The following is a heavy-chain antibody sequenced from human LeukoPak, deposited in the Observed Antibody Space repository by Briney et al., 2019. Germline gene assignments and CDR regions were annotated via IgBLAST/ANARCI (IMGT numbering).Heavy chain of an antibody. V-gene: IGHV1-2*02. D-gene: IGHD3-10*01. CDR2: INPNSGDT. CDR3: ARDWGAYYNESGTLSHFDY. CDR1: GYTFTGYY. Sequence: ASVKVSCKASGYTFTGYYMHWVRQAPGQGLEWMGWINPNSGDTNYAQKFQGRVTMTRDTSISTAYMELSRLRSDDTAVYYCARDWGAYYNESGTLSHFDYWGQGTLVTVSS. J-gene: IGHJ4*02.